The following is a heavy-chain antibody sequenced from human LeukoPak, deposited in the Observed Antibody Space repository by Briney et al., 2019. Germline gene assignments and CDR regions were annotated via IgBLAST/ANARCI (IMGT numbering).Heavy chain of an antibody. CDR2: IYHRGST. D-gene: IGHD3-22*01. CDR3: ARGRVRNDSSGYKGPYYMDV. J-gene: IGHJ6*03. V-gene: IGHV4-4*02. CDR1: GGSISSSNW. Sequence: SETLSLTCAVSGGSISSSNWWSWVRQPPGKGLEWIGEIYHRGSTNYNPSLKSRVTISVDKSKNQFSLKLSSVTAADAAVYYCARGRVRNDSSGYKGPYYMDVWGKGTTVTVSS.